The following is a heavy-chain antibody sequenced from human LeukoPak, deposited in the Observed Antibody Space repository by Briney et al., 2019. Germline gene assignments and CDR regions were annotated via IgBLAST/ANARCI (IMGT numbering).Heavy chain of an antibody. CDR3: AREYSSAWYDN. J-gene: IGHJ5*02. CDR1: GFTFSSYE. CDR2: ISSSGSTL. D-gene: IGHD6-19*01. V-gene: IGHV3-48*03. Sequence: GGSLGLSCAASGFTFSSYEMNWVRQAPGKGLEWVSYISSSGSTLYFADFVKGRFTISRDNAKNSLYLQMNSLRAEDTAVYYCAREYSSAWYDNWGQGTLVTVSS.